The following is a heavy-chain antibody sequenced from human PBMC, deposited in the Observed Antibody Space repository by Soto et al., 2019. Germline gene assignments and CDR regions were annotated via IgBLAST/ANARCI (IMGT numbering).Heavy chain of an antibody. J-gene: IGHJ6*02. Sequence: ASVKVSCKASGYTFTSYGISWVRQAPGQGLEWMGWISAYNGNTNYAQKLQGRVTMTTDASTSTAYMELRSLRSDDTAVYYCARVPTYYYDSSGQDIWGQGTTVTVSS. CDR3: ARVPTYYYDSSGQDI. D-gene: IGHD3-22*01. V-gene: IGHV1-18*04. CDR2: ISAYNGNT. CDR1: GYTFTSYG.